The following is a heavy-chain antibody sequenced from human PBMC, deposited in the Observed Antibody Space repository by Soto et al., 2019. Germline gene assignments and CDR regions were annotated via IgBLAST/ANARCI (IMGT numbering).Heavy chain of an antibody. V-gene: IGHV4-59*12. J-gene: IGHJ4*02. D-gene: IGHD3-22*01. Sequence: QVVLQESGPGLVKPSETLSLTCSVSGRSITSYYWSWVRQPPGKGLEWLGYIYDNGITSQNPSLKSRVSMSADTSQNQFSLKLTSVTGAETAVYYCARTYDSNGYANEFDSWGQGILVTVTS. CDR2: IYDNGIT. CDR3: ARTYDSNGYANEFDS. CDR1: GRSITSYY.